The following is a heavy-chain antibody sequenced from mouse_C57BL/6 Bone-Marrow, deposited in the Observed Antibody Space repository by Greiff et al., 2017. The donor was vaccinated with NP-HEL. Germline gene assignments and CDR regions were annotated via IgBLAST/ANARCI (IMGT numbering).Heavy chain of an antibody. CDR3: SIDDGYSAWFAY. Sequence: VQLQQSGAELVKPGASVKLSCTASGFNIKDYYMHWVKQRTEQGLEWIGRIDPEDGETKYAPKFQGKATITADTSTNTAYLQLSSLTSEDSAVYYCSIDDGYSAWFAYWGQGTLVTVSA. CDR2: IDPEDGET. D-gene: IGHD2-3*01. J-gene: IGHJ3*01. CDR1: GFNIKDYY. V-gene: IGHV14-2*01.